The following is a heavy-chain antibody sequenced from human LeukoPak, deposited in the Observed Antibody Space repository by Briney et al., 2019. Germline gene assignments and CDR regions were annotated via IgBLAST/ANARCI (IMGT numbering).Heavy chain of an antibody. CDR2: ISGSGGST. J-gene: IGHJ4*02. V-gene: IGHV3-23*01. Sequence: GGSLRLSCAASGFTFSSYAMSWVRQAPGKGLEWASVISGSGGSTIYADSVKGRFTISRDNSKNTLYLQMNSLRAEDTAVYYCAKVVHDFWSGSDYWGQGTLVTVSS. CDR3: AKVVHDFWSGSDY. D-gene: IGHD3-3*01. CDR1: GFTFSSYA.